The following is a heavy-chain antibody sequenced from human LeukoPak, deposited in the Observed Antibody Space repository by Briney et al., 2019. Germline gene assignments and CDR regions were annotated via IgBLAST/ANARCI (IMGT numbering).Heavy chain of an antibody. CDR1: GFIFSDYY. V-gene: IGHV3-11*01. D-gene: IGHD3-3*01. CDR3: ARHTPGADYDFWGLAFDY. J-gene: IGHJ4*02. Sequence: GGSLRLSCAASGFIFSDYYMSWIRQAPGKGLEWVSYISISGNTIYYADSVKGRFTISRDNAKNSLYLQMNGLRAEDTAVYYCARHTPGADYDFWGLAFDYWGWGTLVTVSS. CDR2: ISISGNTI.